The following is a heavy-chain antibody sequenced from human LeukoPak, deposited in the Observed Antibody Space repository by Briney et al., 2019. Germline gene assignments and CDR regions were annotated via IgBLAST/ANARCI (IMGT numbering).Heavy chain of an antibody. CDR3: ARGPQYYYGSGTPYYFDY. CDR1: GYTFTDYY. D-gene: IGHD3-10*01. CDR2: INPNIGGT. V-gene: IGHV1-2*02. J-gene: IGHJ4*02. Sequence: ASVKVSCKASGYTFTDYYIHWVRQAPGQGLEWVGWINPNIGGTNYEQKFQGRVTVTRDTSISTAYMELSSLRSDDTAVYYCARGPQYYYGSGTPYYFDYWGQGTLVTVSS.